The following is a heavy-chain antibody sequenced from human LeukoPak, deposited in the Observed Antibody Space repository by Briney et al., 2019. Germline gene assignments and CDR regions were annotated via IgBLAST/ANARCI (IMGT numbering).Heavy chain of an antibody. Sequence: GGSLRLSCATSGFRFSTYNMHWVRQAPGKGLEWLSYISGTSTTVYYADSVKGRFTISRDNAKNELYLQMNSLRAEDTAVYYCVTYFTSSRDFDYRGQGTLVTVSS. J-gene: IGHJ4*02. CDR1: GFRFSTYN. D-gene: IGHD3-9*01. V-gene: IGHV3-48*04. CDR3: VTYFTSSRDFDY. CDR2: ISGTSTTV.